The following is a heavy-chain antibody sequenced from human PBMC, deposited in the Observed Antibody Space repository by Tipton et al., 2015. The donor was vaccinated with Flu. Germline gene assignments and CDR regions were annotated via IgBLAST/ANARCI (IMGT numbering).Heavy chain of an antibody. CDR2: INHRGDT. V-gene: IGHV4-34*10. CDR3: ARARGYSLEYRGD. CDR1: GASFRGYY. J-gene: IGHJ4*02. Sequence: TLSLTCAVSGASFRGYYWSWIRQSPGKGLEWIGEINHRGDTNYNPSLKSRVTISIDTSNNQFHLKLNSVTAADTATYYCARARGYSLEYRGDWGQGTPVTVSS. D-gene: IGHD5-18*01.